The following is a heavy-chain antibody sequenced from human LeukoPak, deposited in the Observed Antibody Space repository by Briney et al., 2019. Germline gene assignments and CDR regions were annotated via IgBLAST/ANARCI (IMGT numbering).Heavy chain of an antibody. J-gene: IGHJ3*02. D-gene: IGHD3-10*01. CDR3: AKSLSWFGESYAFDI. V-gene: IGHV3-23*01. Sequence: QPGGSLRLSCAASGFTFSSYGMHWVRQAPGKGLEWVSAISGSGGSTYYADSVKCRFTISRDNSKNTLYLQMNSLRAEDTAVYYCAKSLSWFGESYAFDIWGQGTMVTVSS. CDR1: GFTFSSYG. CDR2: ISGSGGST.